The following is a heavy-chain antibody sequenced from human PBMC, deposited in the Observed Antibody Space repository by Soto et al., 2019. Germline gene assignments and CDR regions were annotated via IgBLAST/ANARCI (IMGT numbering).Heavy chain of an antibody. Sequence: SETLSLTCTVSGGSVSSGGYYWSWIRQHPGKGLEWIGYIYYSGSTYYNPSLKSRVTISVDTSKNQFSLKLSSVTAADTAVYYCARAPKDFVEVPAASYYYYMDVWGKGTTVTVSS. V-gene: IGHV4-31*03. CDR2: IYYSGST. J-gene: IGHJ6*03. CDR3: ARAPKDFVEVPAASYYYYMDV. CDR1: GGSVSSGGYY. D-gene: IGHD2-2*01.